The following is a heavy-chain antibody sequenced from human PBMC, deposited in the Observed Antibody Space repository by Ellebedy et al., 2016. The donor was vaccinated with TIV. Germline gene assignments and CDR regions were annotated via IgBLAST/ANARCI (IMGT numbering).Heavy chain of an antibody. CDR1: GFTFGDYA. Sequence: PGGSLRLSCTASGFTFGDYAMTWFRQAPGKGLEWVGFIRSKAFGGTTEYAASVKGRFTVSRDDSKSIAYLHMNSLKTEDTAVYYCTRGRSEMATTFYYWGQGTLVTVSS. CDR3: TRGRSEMATTFYY. CDR2: IRSKAFGGTT. V-gene: IGHV3-49*03. D-gene: IGHD5-24*01. J-gene: IGHJ4*02.